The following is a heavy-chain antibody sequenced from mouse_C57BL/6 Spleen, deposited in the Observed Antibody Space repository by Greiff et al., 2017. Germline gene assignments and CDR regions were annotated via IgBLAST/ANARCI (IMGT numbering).Heavy chain of an antibody. CDR1: GFTFSDYG. CDR2: ISSGSSTI. D-gene: IGHD1-1*01. V-gene: IGHV5-17*01. CDR3: ARRGPRGSSLYWYFDV. Sequence: EVQVVESGGGLVKPGGSLKLSCAASGFTFSDYGMHWVRQAPEKGLEWVAYISSGSSTIYYADTVKGRFTISRDNAKNTLFLQMTSLRSEDTAMYYCARRGPRGSSLYWYFDVWGTGTTVTVSS. J-gene: IGHJ1*03.